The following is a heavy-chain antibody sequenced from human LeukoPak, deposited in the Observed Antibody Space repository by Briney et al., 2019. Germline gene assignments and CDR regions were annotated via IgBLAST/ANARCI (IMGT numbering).Heavy chain of an antibody. J-gene: IGHJ4*02. Sequence: GASVKVSCKASGGTFSSYAISWARQAPGQGLEWMGGIIPIFGTANYAQKFQGRVTITADESTSTAYMELSSLRSEDTAVYYCARGGGYCSSTSCYAFDYWGQGTLVTVSS. CDR3: ARGGGYCSSTSCYAFDY. V-gene: IGHV1-69*13. CDR2: IIPIFGTA. CDR1: GGTFSSYA. D-gene: IGHD2-2*01.